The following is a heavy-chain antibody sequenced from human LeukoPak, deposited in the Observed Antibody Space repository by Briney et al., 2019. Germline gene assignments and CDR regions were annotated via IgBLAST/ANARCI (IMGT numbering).Heavy chain of an antibody. CDR1: GDSITSDKW. CDR3: ASVYDSSGYYPF. V-gene: IGHV4-4*02. CDR2: INHSGST. D-gene: IGHD3-22*01. Sequence: SETLSLTCAVSGDSITSDKWWTWVRQPPGKGLEWIGEINHSGSTNYNPSLKSRVTISVDTSKNQFSLKLSSVTAADTAVYYCASVYDSSGYYPFWGQGTLVTVSS. J-gene: IGHJ4*02.